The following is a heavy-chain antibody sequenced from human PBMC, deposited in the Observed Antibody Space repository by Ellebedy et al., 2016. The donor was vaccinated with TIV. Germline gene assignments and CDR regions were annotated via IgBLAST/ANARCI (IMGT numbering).Heavy chain of an antibody. CDR2: IRTKPNGYTT. V-gene: IGHV3-73*01. CDR1: GFKFSDSA. CDR3: TRRDAFDN. J-gene: IGHJ3*02. Sequence: PGGSLRLSCTASGFKFSDSAMHWVRQASGKGLEWVGRIRTKPNGYTTAYAESVKGRFTISRDDSKNTTTLEMESLKTEDTALYYCTRRDAFDNWGQGAVVTVSS.